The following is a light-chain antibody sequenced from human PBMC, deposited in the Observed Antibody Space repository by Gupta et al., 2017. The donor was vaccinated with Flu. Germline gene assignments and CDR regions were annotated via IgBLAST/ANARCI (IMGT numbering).Light chain of an antibody. CDR1: GLPKQF. CDR2: KDT. J-gene: IGLJ2*01. V-gene: IGLV3-25*02. CDR3: QSAAGSGTPLV. Sequence: SYELTQMPSVSVSPGQTARITCSGDGLPKQFAYWYQQKPGQAPVLVMSKDTERPSVIPERFSCSSSAKIVTLTISFVLTEGEADYYCQSAAGSGTPLVFGGGTKLTVL.